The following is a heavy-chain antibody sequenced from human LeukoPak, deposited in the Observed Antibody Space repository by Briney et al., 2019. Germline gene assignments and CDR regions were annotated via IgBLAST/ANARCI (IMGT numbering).Heavy chain of an antibody. CDR2: INHSGST. V-gene: IGHV4-34*01. CDR1: GGSFSGYY. CDR3: ERYYYYYMDV. Sequence: SETLSLTCAVYGGSFSGYYWSWIRQPPGKGLEWIGEINHSGSTNYNPSLKSRVTISVDTSKNQFSLKLSSVTAAETAVYYCERYYYYYMDVWGKGTTVTVSS. J-gene: IGHJ6*03.